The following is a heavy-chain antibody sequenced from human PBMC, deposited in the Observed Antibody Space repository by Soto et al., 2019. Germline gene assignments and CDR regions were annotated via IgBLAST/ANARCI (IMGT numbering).Heavy chain of an antibody. V-gene: IGHV4-59*08. D-gene: IGHD6-13*01. CDR1: GGSISSYY. CDR2: IYYSGST. J-gene: IGHJ3*02. Sequence: SETLSLTCTVSGGSISSYYWSWIRQPPGKGLEWIGYIYYSGSTNYNPSLKSRVTISVDTSKNQFSLKLSSVTAADTAVYYCARAGVDSSSWYRGDAFDIWGQATMVTVSS. CDR3: ARAGVDSSSWYRGDAFDI.